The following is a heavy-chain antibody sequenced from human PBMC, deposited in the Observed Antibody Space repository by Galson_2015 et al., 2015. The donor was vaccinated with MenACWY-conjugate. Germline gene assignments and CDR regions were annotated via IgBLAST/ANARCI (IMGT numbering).Heavy chain of an antibody. J-gene: IGHJ6*03. CDR1: GYTFTSYA. CDR2: INAGNGNT. V-gene: IGHV1-3*01. D-gene: IGHD2-2*01. Sequence: SVKVSCKASGYTFTSYAMHWVRQAPGQRLEWMGWINAGNGNTKYSQKFQGRVTITRDTSASTAYMELSSLRSEDTAVYYCAREGRSGDIVVVPAAEPHYYYYYMDVWGKGTTVTVSS. CDR3: AREGRSGDIVVVPAAEPHYYYYYMDV.